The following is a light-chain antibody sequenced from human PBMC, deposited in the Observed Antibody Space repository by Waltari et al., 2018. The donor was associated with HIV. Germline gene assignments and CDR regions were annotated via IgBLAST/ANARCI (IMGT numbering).Light chain of an antibody. V-gene: IGLV1-44*01. CDR2: SNK. CDR1: SSNIGSNT. J-gene: IGLJ1*01. CDR3: ATWDDRLNGYV. Sequence: QSVLTQPPSASGTPGQRVTISCSGSSSNIGSNTVNWYQKLPGTAPKLLIYSNKQRPSGVPDRFSGSKSGTSASLAISGLQSEDEADYYCATWDDRLNGYVFATGTKVTVL.